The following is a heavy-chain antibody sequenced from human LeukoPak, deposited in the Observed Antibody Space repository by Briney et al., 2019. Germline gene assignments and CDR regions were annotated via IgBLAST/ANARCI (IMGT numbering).Heavy chain of an antibody. J-gene: IGHJ4*02. Sequence: SKTLSLTCAVSGDSISSGGYSWNWIRQPLGKGLEWIGYIYDSESTYYNPSLKSRVTISVDRSRTQFSLRLNSVTAADTAVYYCARRPGSFTFDYWGQGTLVTVSS. D-gene: IGHD2-2*01. CDR1: GDSISSGGYS. V-gene: IGHV4-30-2*01. CDR3: ARRPGSFTFDY. CDR2: IYDSEST.